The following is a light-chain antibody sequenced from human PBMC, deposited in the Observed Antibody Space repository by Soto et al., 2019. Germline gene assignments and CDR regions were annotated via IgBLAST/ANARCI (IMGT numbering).Light chain of an antibody. V-gene: IGLV1-40*01. CDR2: GNS. Sequence: QCVRTRPPSGSCAPGGGGPISCTGSSSNIGAGYDLHWYQQLPGTAPKLLIYGNSNRPSGVPDRFSGSKSGTSASLAITGLQAEDEADYYCQSYDSSLRVFGTGTKVTVL. CDR1: SSNIGAGYD. J-gene: IGLJ1*01. CDR3: QSYDSSLRV.